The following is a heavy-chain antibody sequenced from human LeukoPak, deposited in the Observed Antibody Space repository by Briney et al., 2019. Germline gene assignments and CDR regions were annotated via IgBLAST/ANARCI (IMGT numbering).Heavy chain of an antibody. CDR1: GFTFSSYS. CDR2: ISSSSSYI. Sequence: GGSLRLSCAASGFTFSSYSMNWVRQAPGKGLEWVSSISSSSSYIYYADSVKGRFTISRDNSKNTLYLQMNSLRAEDTAVYYCAKDNIAAAGTHNWFDPWGQGTLVTVSS. V-gene: IGHV3-21*01. D-gene: IGHD6-13*01. J-gene: IGHJ5*02. CDR3: AKDNIAAAGTHNWFDP.